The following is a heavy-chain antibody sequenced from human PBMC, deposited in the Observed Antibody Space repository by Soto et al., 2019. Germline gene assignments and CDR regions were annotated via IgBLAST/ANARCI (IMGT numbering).Heavy chain of an antibody. CDR2: INAGNGNT. J-gene: IGHJ5*02. CDR3: ARVGIAAAGAFDP. CDR1: GYTYTSYS. V-gene: IGHV1-3*01. Sequence: ASVKVSCKASGYTYTSYSMHWVRQAPGQRLEWMGWINAGNGNTKYSQKFQGRVTITRDTSASTAYMELSSLRSEDTAVYYCARVGIAAAGAFDPWGQGTLVTVSS. D-gene: IGHD6-13*01.